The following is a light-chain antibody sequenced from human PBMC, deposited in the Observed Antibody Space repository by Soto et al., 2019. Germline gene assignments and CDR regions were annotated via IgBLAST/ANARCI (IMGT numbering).Light chain of an antibody. CDR2: GAS. Sequence: EIVLTQSRGTLSLSPGERATLSCRASQSVSSSYLAWYQQKPGQAPRLLIYGASSRATGIPDRFSGSGSGTDFTLPISRLEPEDFAVYYCQEYGSSRTFGQGTKVEIK. CDR3: QEYGSSRT. J-gene: IGKJ1*01. CDR1: QSVSSSY. V-gene: IGKV3-20*01.